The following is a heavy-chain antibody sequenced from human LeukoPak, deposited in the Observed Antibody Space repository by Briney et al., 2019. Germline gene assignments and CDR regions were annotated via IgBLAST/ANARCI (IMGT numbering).Heavy chain of an antibody. Sequence: GESLKISCKGSGYSFTSYWTGWVRQMPGKGLEWMGIIYPGDSDTRYSPSFQGQVTISADKSISTAYLQWSSLKASDTAMYYCARRTVTDDWYFDLWGRGTLVTVSS. D-gene: IGHD4-17*01. CDR3: ARRTVTDDWYFDL. V-gene: IGHV5-51*01. CDR2: IYPGDSDT. CDR1: GYSFTSYW. J-gene: IGHJ2*01.